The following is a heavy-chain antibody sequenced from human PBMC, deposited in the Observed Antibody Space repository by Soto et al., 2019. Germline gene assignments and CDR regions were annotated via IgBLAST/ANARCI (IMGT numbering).Heavy chain of an antibody. CDR3: ATPSNGHVFLFDF. CDR2: IIPTFGAA. D-gene: IGHD2-8*01. V-gene: IGHV1-69*01. Sequence: QVQLVQSGAEVRKPGSSVKVSCKASRGTFSSNSFSWVRQAPGQGFEYMGGIIPTFGAANYAQRFKDRVTFTADESTTTVYMELSSLKPEDTAVYYCATPSNGHVFLFDFWGQGTLVTVSS. J-gene: IGHJ4*02. CDR1: RGTFSSNS.